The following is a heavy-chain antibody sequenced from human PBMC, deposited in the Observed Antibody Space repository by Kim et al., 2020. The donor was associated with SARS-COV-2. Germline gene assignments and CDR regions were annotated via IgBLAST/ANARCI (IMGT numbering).Heavy chain of an antibody. CDR3: ARGTRDQLLPSPSFDP. J-gene: IGHJ5*02. V-gene: IGHV3-21*01. D-gene: IGHD2-2*01. CDR2: ISSSSSYI. Sequence: GGSLRLSCAASGFTFSSYSMNWVRQAPGKGLEWVSSISSSSSYIYYADSVKGRFTISRDNAKNSLYLQMNSLRAEDTAVYYCARGTRDQLLPSPSFDPWGQGTLVTVSS. CDR1: GFTFSSYS.